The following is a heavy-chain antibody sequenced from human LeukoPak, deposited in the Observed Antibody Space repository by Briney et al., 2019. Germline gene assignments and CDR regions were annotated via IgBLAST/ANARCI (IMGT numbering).Heavy chain of an antibody. Sequence: SETLSLTCAVYGGSFSGYYWSWIRQPPGKGLEWIGEINHSGSTNYNPSLKSRVTISVDTSKNQLSLKLSSVTAADTAVYYCARGPRGSGGNDYWGQGTLVTVSS. V-gene: IGHV4-34*01. CDR1: GGSFSGYY. J-gene: IGHJ4*02. CDR3: ARGPRGSGGNDY. CDR2: INHSGST. D-gene: IGHD2-15*01.